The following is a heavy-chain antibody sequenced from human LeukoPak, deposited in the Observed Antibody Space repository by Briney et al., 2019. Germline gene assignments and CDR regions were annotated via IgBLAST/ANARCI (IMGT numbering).Heavy chain of an antibody. D-gene: IGHD3-3*01. Sequence: SETLSLTCAVYGGSFSGCYWSWIRQPPGKGLEWIGEINHSGSTNYNPSLKSRVTISVATSKNQFYLKLSSVTAADTAVYYCARGRSPIFGVVITPFDPWGQGTLVTVSS. J-gene: IGHJ5*02. CDR2: INHSGST. V-gene: IGHV4-34*01. CDR1: GGSFSGCY. CDR3: ARGRSPIFGVVITPFDP.